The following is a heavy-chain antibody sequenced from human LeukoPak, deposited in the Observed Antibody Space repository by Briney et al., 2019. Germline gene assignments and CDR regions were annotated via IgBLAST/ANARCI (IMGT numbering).Heavy chain of an antibody. J-gene: IGHJ3*02. CDR2: INPNSGGT. D-gene: IGHD6-19*01. V-gene: IGHV1-2*02. CDR3: ARERVAGTYAFDI. Sequence: ASVKVSCKASGYTFTGYYMHWVRQAPGQGLEWMGWINPNSGGTNYAQKFQGRVTMTRDTSISTAYMELSRLRSDDPAVYYCARERVAGTYAFDIWGQGTMVTVSS. CDR1: GYTFTGYY.